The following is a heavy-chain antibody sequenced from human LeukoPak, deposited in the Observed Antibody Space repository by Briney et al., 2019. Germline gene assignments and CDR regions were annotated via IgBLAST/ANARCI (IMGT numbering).Heavy chain of an antibody. CDR2: LYTGGTT. CDR3: AKPLFYGSGSRNWFDP. J-gene: IGHJ5*02. CDR1: GFTVSNNY. D-gene: IGHD3-10*01. V-gene: IGHV3-66*01. Sequence: GGSLRLSCAASGFTVSNNYMTWVRQAPGKGLEWVSVLYTGGTTYYADSVKGRFTISRDNSKNTLYLQMNSLRAEDTAVYYCAKPLFYGSGSRNWFDPWGQGTLVTVSS.